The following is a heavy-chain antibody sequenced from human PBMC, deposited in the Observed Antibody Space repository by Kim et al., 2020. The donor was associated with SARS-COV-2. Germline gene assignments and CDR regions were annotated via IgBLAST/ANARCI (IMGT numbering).Heavy chain of an antibody. CDR3: ARRGGERWLQLRDAFDI. D-gene: IGHD5-12*01. J-gene: IGHJ3*02. V-gene: IGHV5-51*01. CDR2: IYPGDSDT. CDR1: GYSFTSYW. Sequence: GESLKISCKGSGYSFTSYWIGWVRQMPGKGLEWMGIIYPGDSDTRYSPSFQGQVTISADKSISTAYLQWSSLKASDTAMYYCARRGGERWLQLRDAFDIWGQGTMVTVSS.